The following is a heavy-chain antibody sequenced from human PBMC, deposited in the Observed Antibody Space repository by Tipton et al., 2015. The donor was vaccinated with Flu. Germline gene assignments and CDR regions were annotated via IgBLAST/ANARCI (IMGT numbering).Heavy chain of an antibody. Sequence: SLRLSCSASGFDFGDYAVTWVRQGPGKGLEWVGFIKSKRYGGTTKYAAPVQGRFTISRDDSKSVAYLQMNSLKTDDTAMYYCTRGAGHDFAEYEGGRVPYWGQGTLVTVSS. V-gene: IGHV3-49*04. D-gene: IGHD4-17*01. J-gene: IGHJ4*02. CDR3: TRGAGHDFAEYEGGRVPY. CDR1: GFDFGDYA. CDR2: IKSKRYGGTT.